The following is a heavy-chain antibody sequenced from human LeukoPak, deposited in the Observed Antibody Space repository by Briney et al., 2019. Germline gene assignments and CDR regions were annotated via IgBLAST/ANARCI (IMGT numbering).Heavy chain of an antibody. Sequence: PGGSLRLSCAASGFTFSSSSMNWIRQAPGKGLEWVSSISSSSSYIYYVDSFKGRFTISRDNSKNTLYLQMNSLRAEDTAVYYCARDPSVPGIAKDWGQGTLVTVSS. V-gene: IGHV3-21*04. J-gene: IGHJ4*02. D-gene: IGHD6-13*01. CDR1: GFTFSSSS. CDR2: ISSSSSYI. CDR3: ARDPSVPGIAKD.